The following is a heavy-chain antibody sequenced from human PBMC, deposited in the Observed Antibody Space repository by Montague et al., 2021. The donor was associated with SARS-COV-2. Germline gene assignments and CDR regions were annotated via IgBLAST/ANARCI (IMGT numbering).Heavy chain of an antibody. J-gene: IGHJ2*01. CDR1: GGSISSGGYY. Sequence: TLSLTCTVSGGSISSGGYYWSWIRQPPGKGLEWIGYIYYSGSTXYNPSLKSRVTISVDTSKNQFSLKLSSVTAADTAVYYCARVHIVVVTAMRYFDLWGRGTLVTVSS. CDR3: ARVHIVVVTAMRYFDL. V-gene: IGHV4-31*03. D-gene: IGHD2-21*02. CDR2: IYYSGST.